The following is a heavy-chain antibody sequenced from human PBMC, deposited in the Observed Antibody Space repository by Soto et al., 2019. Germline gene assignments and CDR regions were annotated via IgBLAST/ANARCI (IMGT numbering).Heavy chain of an antibody. CDR3: ARDGYSGYKGIDY. CDR1: GDSVSINSAA. J-gene: IGHJ4*02. Sequence: SQTLSLTCAISGDSVSINSAAWNLIRQSPSRGLEWLGRTYYRSKWYNDYAVSVKSRITINPDTSKNQFSLKLSSVTAADTAVYYCARDGYSGYKGIDYWGQGTLVTVSS. D-gene: IGHD5-12*01. CDR2: TYYRSKWYN. V-gene: IGHV6-1*01.